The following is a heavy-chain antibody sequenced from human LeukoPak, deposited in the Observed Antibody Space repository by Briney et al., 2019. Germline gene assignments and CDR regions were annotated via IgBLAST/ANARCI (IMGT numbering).Heavy chain of an antibody. J-gene: IGHJ6*03. CDR2: IHYSGST. D-gene: IGHD3-22*01. Sequence: PSETLSLTCTVSSDSISRSSYNWGWIRQPPGKGLEWIGSIHYSGSTYYNPSLKSRVTISVDTSKNQFSLKLSSVTAADTAVYYCARAGITMIVVGYMDVWGKGTTVTVSS. V-gene: IGHV4-39*07. CDR1: SDSISRSSYN. CDR3: ARAGITMIVVGYMDV.